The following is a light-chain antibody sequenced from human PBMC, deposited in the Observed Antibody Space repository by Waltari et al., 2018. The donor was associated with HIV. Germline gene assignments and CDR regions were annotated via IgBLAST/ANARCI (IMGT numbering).Light chain of an antibody. CDR3: VLYMGSGIWV. Sequence: QTVVTQEPSSSVSPGGTVTLTCGLSSGSVSTIYYPSWYQQTPGQAPRTLIYSTNTRSSGVPDRFSGSILGNKAALTITGAQAYDESDYYCVLYMGSGIWVFGGGTKLTVL. V-gene: IGLV8-61*01. J-gene: IGLJ3*02. CDR1: SGSVSTIYY. CDR2: STN.